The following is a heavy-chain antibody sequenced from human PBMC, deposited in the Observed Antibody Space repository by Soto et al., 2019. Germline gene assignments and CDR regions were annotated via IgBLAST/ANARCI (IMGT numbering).Heavy chain of an antibody. D-gene: IGHD6-13*01. CDR2: IFAIGHT. J-gene: IGHJ5*02. CDR1: GGSISEKY. Sequence: SETLSLTCIVSGGSISEKYWNWVRQPPGKGLEWIGLIFAIGHTAYNPTLKSRVTMSADASKNQFSLWLTSMTAADTAVYYCVASLAASGLNWLDPWGRGTLVTVSS. V-gene: IGHV4-4*07. CDR3: VASLAASGLNWLDP.